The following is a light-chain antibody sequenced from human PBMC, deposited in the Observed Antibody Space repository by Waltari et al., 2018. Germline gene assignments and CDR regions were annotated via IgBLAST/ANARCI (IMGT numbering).Light chain of an antibody. Sequence: NVLTQSPATLSLSPGEKATLSCRASQSVSTSLTWYQQKPGQAPRLLIYDASTRATGIPVRFSGRGSGTDFTLTISSLEPEDFAVYYCQQRSTWPRLTFGGGTKVEIK. J-gene: IGKJ4*01. V-gene: IGKV3-11*01. CDR1: QSVSTS. CDR3: QQRSTWPRLT. CDR2: DAS.